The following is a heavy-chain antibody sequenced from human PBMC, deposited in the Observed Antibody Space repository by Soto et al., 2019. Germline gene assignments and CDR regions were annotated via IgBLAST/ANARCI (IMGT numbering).Heavy chain of an antibody. J-gene: IGHJ4*02. D-gene: IGHD6-6*01. CDR3: AKNWDTTSSSSSH. Sequence: HPGGSLGLSCAASGLPFTTYAMTWVRRDPGKGLEWVSAISGSGGSTYYADSVKGRFTISRDSSKNTVFLQMNSLRAEDAAVYYCAKNWDTTSSSSSHWGQGTLVTVSS. CDR2: ISGSGGST. CDR1: GLPFTTYA. V-gene: IGHV3-23*01.